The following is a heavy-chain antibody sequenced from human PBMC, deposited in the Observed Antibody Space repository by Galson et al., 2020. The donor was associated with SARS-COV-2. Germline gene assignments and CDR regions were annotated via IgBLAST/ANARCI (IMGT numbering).Heavy chain of an antibody. V-gene: IGHV1-18*01. D-gene: IGHD1-26*01. J-gene: IGHJ6*02. CDR3: AREVGADYKYAMDV. Sequence: ASVKVSCKASGYTFKTYGVSWVRQAPGQGLEWMGWISTFNGNTIYAQKFQGRVTMTTDTSTDTAFMELRSLRSDDTAVYYCAREVGADYKYAMDVWGQGTKVTVSS. CDR2: ISTFNGNT. CDR1: GYTFKTYG.